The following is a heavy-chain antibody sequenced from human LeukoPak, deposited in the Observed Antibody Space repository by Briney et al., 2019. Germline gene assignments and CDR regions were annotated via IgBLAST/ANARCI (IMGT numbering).Heavy chain of an antibody. CDR1: GFTFTRNC. V-gene: IGHV3-30-3*01. D-gene: IGHD1-26*01. CDR2: IPHDGSSA. CDR3: ATGSDFYYDS. Sequence: PGGSLRLSCIASGFTFTRNCMHWVRQAPGTGLEWVAAIPHDGSSALYADSVKGRFIISRDNSKNTQYLQMNSLRIEDSAVYYCATGSDFYYDSWGQGILVTVSS. J-gene: IGHJ5*01.